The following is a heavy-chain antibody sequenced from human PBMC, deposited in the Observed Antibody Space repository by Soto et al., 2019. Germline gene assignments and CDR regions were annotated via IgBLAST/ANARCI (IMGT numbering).Heavy chain of an antibody. Sequence: SETLSLTCTVSGGSISSYYWSWIRQPPGKGLEWIGYIYYSGSTNYNPSLKSRVTISVDTSKNQFSLKLSSVTAADTAVYYCARDRDYGDSLDYWGQGTLVTVSS. CDR1: GGSISSYY. CDR2: IYYSGST. CDR3: ARDRDYGDSLDY. J-gene: IGHJ4*02. D-gene: IGHD4-17*01. V-gene: IGHV4-59*01.